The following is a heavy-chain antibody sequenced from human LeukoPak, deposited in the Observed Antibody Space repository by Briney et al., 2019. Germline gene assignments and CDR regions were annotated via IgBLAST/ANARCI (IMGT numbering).Heavy chain of an antibody. CDR2: ISGSDGST. CDR3: AKGSSGWSTDAFDI. D-gene: IGHD6-19*01. J-gene: IGHJ3*02. V-gene: IGHV3-23*01. CDR1: GFTFSSYA. Sequence: GGSLRLSRAASGFTFSSYAMSWVRQAPGKGLEWVSAISGSDGSTYYADSVKGRFTISRDNSKNTLYLQMNSLRAEDTAFYYCAKGSSGWSTDAFDIWGQGTMVTVSS.